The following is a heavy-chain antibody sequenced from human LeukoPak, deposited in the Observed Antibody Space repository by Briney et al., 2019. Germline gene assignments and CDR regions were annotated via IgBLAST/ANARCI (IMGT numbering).Heavy chain of an antibody. J-gene: IGHJ4*02. CDR3: ARVGCGGDWSYSFDY. Sequence: GESLKISCKGSGYSFTSYWIGWVRQMPGKGLEWMGIIYPGDSDTRYSPSFQGQVTISADKSISTAYLQWSSLKASDTAMYYCARVGCGGDWSYSFDYWGQGTLVTVSS. CDR1: GYSFTSYW. V-gene: IGHV5-51*01. CDR2: IYPGDSDT. D-gene: IGHD2-21*02.